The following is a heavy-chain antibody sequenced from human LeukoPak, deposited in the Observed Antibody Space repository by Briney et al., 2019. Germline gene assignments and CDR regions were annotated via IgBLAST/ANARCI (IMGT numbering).Heavy chain of an antibody. D-gene: IGHD4-17*01. J-gene: IGHJ4*02. V-gene: IGHV3-23*01. CDR1: GFTFSSYV. Sequence: GGSLRLSCAASGFTFSSYVMSWVRQAPGKGLEWVSAISGSGGSTYYADSVKGRFTISRDNSKNTLYLQMNSLRAEDTAVYYCAKDYLGYGDYGWDYWGQGTLVTVSS. CDR3: AKDYLGYGDYGWDY. CDR2: ISGSGGST.